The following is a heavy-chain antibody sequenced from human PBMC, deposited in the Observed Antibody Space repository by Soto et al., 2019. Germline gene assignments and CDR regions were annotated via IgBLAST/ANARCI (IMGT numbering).Heavy chain of an antibody. CDR3: ARQKVPFYYESDAPFVNGFDP. CDR2: ISYSGSA. V-gene: IGHV4-30-4*01. CDR1: GGSIATNDHS. Sequence: QVQLQESGPGLVKSSQTLSLTCTVSGGSIATNDHSWSWIRQPPGKGLEWLGYISYSGSAYYNPSLQRRLDMSLETSKDAFSVQLNSVTAADTAVYYCARQKVPFYYESDAPFVNGFDPWGPGTRVTVSS. D-gene: IGHD3-22*01. J-gene: IGHJ5*02.